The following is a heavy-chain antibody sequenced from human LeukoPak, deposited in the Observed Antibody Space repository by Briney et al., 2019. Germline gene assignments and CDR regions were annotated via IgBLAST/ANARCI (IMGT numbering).Heavy chain of an antibody. Sequence: PGGSLRLSCAASGFTFSSYSMNWVRQAPGKGLEWVAVIWYDGSNKYYADSVKGRFTISRDNSKNTLYLQMNSLRAEDTAVYYCARDRGTYYYGSGSYGYWGQGTLVTVSS. D-gene: IGHD3-10*01. CDR2: IWYDGSNK. J-gene: IGHJ4*02. CDR3: ARDRGTYYYGSGSYGY. CDR1: GFTFSSYS. V-gene: IGHV3-33*08.